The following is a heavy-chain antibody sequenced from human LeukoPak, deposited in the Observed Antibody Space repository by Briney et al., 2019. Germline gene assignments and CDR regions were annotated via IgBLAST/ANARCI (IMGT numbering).Heavy chain of an antibody. CDR3: ARDGRNCDFKLDY. CDR2: MWYDESHK. J-gene: IGHJ4*02. Sequence: PGRSLRLPCAASGFTFSSYGMHWVRQAPGKGLEWVAVMWYDESHKYYADSVKGRFTISRDNSKSTLYLQMNSLRAEDTAVYFCARDGRNCDFKLDYWGQGTLVTVSS. D-gene: IGHD1-14*01. CDR1: GFTFSSYG. V-gene: IGHV3-33*01.